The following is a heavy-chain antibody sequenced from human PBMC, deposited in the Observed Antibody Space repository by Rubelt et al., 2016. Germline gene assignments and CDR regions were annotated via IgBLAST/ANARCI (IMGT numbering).Heavy chain of an antibody. Sequence: QVQLLQSGPEVQKPGASVKVSCKASGYTFTNNYMHWVRQAPGHGLEWMGWISAYNGNTKYAQNLQGRVTMTKDTSTSTAYMEVGGLRSDDTAVYYGAGGGDCSSTSCSYYYYGMDVWGQGTTVTVSS. J-gene: IGHJ6*02. D-gene: IGHD2-2*01. CDR2: ISAYNGNT. CDR3: AGGGDCSSTSCSYYYYGMDV. V-gene: IGHV1-18*04. CDR1: GYTFTNNY.